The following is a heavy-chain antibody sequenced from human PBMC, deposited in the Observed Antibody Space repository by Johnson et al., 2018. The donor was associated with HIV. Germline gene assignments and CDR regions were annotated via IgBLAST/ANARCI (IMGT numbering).Heavy chain of an antibody. Sequence: QLVESGGGVVQPGRSLRLSCAASGFTFDDFAMHWVRQGPGKGLEWVSSITWNSDNIAYADSVKGRFTISRDNAKNSRYLQMNSLRVEDTAVYYCARDRALVLAYDAFDIWGQGTMVTVSS. CDR1: GFTFDDFA. J-gene: IGHJ3*02. CDR3: ARDRALVLAYDAFDI. CDR2: ITWNSDNI. D-gene: IGHD3-22*01. V-gene: IGHV3-9*01.